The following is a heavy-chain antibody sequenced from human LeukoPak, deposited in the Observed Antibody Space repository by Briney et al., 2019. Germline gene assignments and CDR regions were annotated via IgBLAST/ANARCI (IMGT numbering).Heavy chain of an antibody. Sequence: GGSLRLSCGVSGFTLSSYWMSWVRKAPGKGRDWVANIKQDGSEKHYVDSVKGRFTISRDNVKKSLYLQMNSLRAEDTAVYYCARAGYSYADYWGQGTLVTVSS. J-gene: IGHJ4*02. CDR3: ARAGYSYADY. CDR2: IKQDGSEK. V-gene: IGHV3-7*01. CDR1: GFTLSSYW. D-gene: IGHD5-18*01.